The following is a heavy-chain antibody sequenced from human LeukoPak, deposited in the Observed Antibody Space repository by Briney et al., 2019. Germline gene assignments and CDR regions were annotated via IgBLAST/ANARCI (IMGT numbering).Heavy chain of an antibody. CDR1: GGSISSYY. V-gene: IGHV4-59*08. D-gene: IGHD6-19*01. CDR2: IYYSGST. CDR3: ARYSSGRFDY. Sequence: SETLSLTCTVSGGSISSYYWSWIRQPPGKGLEWIGYIYYSGSTNYNPSLKSRVTISVDTSKNQFSLKLSSVTAADTAVYYCARYSSGRFDYWGQGTLVTVSS. J-gene: IGHJ4*02.